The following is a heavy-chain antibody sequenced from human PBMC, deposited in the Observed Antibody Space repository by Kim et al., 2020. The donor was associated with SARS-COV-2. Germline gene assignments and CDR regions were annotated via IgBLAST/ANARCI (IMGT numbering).Heavy chain of an antibody. CDR2: ISGGGGST. V-gene: IGHV3-23*01. CDR3: AKEIVFSGSYYGYYYYGMDV. CDR1: GFTFSSYA. D-gene: IGHD1-26*01. Sequence: GGSLRLSCAASGFTFSSYAMSWVRQAPGKGLEWVSAISGGGGSTYYADSVKGRFTISRDNSKNTLYLQMNSLRAEDTAVYYCAKEIVFSGSYYGYYYYGMDVWGQGTTVTVSS. J-gene: IGHJ6*02.